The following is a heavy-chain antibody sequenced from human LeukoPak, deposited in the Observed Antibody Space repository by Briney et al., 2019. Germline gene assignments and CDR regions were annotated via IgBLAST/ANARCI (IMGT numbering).Heavy chain of an antibody. CDR1: GFTFSSYW. CDR2: IKQDGSEK. Sequence: PGGSLRLSCAAFGFTFSSYWMSWLGQAPGKGWEWVANIKQDGSEKYYVDSVKGRFTISTDNAKSSLYLQMNSLRAEDTAVYYCARAGYYDSSGYRWFDPWGQGTLVTVSS. D-gene: IGHD3-22*01. V-gene: IGHV3-7*01. J-gene: IGHJ5*02. CDR3: ARAGYYDSSGYRWFDP.